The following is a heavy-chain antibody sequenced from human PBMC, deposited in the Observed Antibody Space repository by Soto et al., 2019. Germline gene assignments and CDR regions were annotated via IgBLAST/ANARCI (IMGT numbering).Heavy chain of an antibody. CDR2: FYSSGKT. Sequence: PSETLSLTCTVSGGSISSSFWSWIRQPAGKGLEWIGRFYSSGKTNYNPSLRSRVTMSVDTSKNQFSLKLGSVTAANTAVYYCARDRGYCSRTSCYIEARRSRWSYHYGMDVWGQGTTVTVSS. J-gene: IGHJ6*02. V-gene: IGHV4-4*07. CDR3: ARDRGYCSRTSCYIEARRSRWSYHYGMDV. CDR1: GGSISSSF. D-gene: IGHD2-2*02.